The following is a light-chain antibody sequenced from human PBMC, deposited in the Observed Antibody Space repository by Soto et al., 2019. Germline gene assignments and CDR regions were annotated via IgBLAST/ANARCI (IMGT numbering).Light chain of an antibody. V-gene: IGKV3-20*01. CDR3: QQYGDSPQT. CDR2: GAS. J-gene: IGKJ2*01. CDR1: QSVSHSY. Sequence: EIVLTQSPGTLSLSPGERATLSCRASQSVSHSYLAWYQQKPGQAPRLLIYGASNRATGIPDRFSGSGSGTNFTLTIRKMEPEDFAMYYCQQYGDSPQTFGQGTKPEIK.